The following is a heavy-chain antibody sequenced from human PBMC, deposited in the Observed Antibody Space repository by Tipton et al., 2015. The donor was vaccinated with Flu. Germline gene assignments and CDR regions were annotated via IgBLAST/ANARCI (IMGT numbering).Heavy chain of an antibody. CDR3: ARDEELLWVGEEGRLDY. V-gene: IGHV1-18*01. CDR2: ISAYNGNT. J-gene: IGHJ4*02. CDR1: GYTFTSYG. D-gene: IGHD3-10*01. Sequence: QLVQSGAEVKKPGASVKVSCKASGYTFTSYGISWVRQAPGQGLEWMGWISAYNGNTNYAQKLQGRVTMTTDTSTSTAYMELRSLRSDETAVYYCARDEELLWVGEEGRLDYWGQGTLVTVSS.